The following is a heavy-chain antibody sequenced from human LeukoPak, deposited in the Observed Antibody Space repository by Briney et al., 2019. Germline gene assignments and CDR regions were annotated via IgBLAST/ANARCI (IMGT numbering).Heavy chain of an antibody. D-gene: IGHD2-15*01. CDR3: ARSWRFCSGGGCYPIDY. J-gene: IGHJ4*02. V-gene: IGHV1-2*02. Sequence: ASVKVSCKASGYTFTAYYMHWVRQAPGQGPEWMGWINPNSGGTNYAQKFQGRVTMTRDTSISTAYMELSRLRSDDTAVYYCARSWRFCSGGGCYPIDYWGQGTLVTVSS. CDR2: INPNSGGT. CDR1: GYTFTAYY.